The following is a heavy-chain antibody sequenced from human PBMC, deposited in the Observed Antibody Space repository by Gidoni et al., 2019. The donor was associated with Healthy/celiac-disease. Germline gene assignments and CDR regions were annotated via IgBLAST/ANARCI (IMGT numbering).Heavy chain of an antibody. D-gene: IGHD3-22*01. J-gene: IGHJ4*02. V-gene: IGHV3-21*01. Sequence: EVQLVESGGGLVKPGGSLRLSCAASGFTSSSYSMNWVRQAPGKGLEWVSSISSSSSYIYYADSVKGRFTISRDNAKNSLYLQMNSLRAEDTAVYYCARSPNDSSGDFDYWGQGTLVTVSS. CDR2: ISSSSSYI. CDR1: GFTSSSYS. CDR3: ARSPNDSSGDFDY.